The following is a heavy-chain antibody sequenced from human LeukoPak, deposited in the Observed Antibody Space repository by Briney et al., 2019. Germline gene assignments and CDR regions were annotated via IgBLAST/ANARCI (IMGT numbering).Heavy chain of an antibody. D-gene: IGHD2-15*01. CDR2: TYYRSQWYN. V-gene: IGHV6-1*01. CDR3: ARDYVTATAFWFDP. Sequence: SQTLSLTCAISGDSVSSNNAAWNWIRQSPSRGLEWLGRTYYRSQWYNDYALSVKGRMIINPDTSKNQFSPQLNSVTPEDTAVYYCARDYVTATAFWFDPWGQGTLVTVSS. CDR1: GDSVSSNNAA. J-gene: IGHJ5*02.